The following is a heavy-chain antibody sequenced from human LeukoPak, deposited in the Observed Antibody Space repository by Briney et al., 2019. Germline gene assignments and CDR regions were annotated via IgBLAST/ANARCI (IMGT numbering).Heavy chain of an antibody. CDR1: VGTFSSYA. V-gene: IGHV1-69*06. CDR2: IIPIFGTA. J-gene: IGHJ6*03. D-gene: IGHD2-2*01. CDR3: AGSYCSSTSCQEYYYYYYMDV. Sequence: ASVTVSCKASVGTFSSYAISWVRQAPGQGLEWMGGIIPIFGTAHYTQKFQSRVTITADKSTSIAYMELSSLRSEDTAVYYWAGSYCSSTSCQEYYYYYYMDVWGKGTTVTVSS.